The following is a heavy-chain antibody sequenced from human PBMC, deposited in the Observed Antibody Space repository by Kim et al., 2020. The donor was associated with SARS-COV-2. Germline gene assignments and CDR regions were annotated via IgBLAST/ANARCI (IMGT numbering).Heavy chain of an antibody. CDR1: GFTFSTYA. CDR3: AKDWDTSGYPYFFDC. V-gene: IGHV3-23*01. Sequence: GGSLRLSCAASGFTFSTYAMGWVRQAPGEGLEWVSALSRSGSATYYAASVEGRFTISRDNSNKILYLQLNGLTAEDTAVYYCAKDWDTSGYPYFFDCWG. D-gene: IGHD3-22*01. CDR2: LSRSGSAT. J-gene: IGHJ4*01.